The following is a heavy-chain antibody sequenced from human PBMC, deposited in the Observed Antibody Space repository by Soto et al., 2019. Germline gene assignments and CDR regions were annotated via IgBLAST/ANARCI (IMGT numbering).Heavy chain of an antibody. Sequence: GGSLRLSCAASGFTFSSYAMSWVRQAPGKGLEWVSAISGSGGSTYYADSVKGRFTISRDNSKNTLYLQMNSLRAEDTAVYYCARVRYDILTGYSGFDYWGQGTLVTVSS. CDR1: GFTFSSYA. CDR3: ARVRYDILTGYSGFDY. D-gene: IGHD3-9*01. V-gene: IGHV3-23*01. CDR2: ISGSGGST. J-gene: IGHJ4*02.